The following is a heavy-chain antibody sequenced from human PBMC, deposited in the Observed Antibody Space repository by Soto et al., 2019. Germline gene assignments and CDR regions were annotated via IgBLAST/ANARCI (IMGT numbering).Heavy chain of an antibody. V-gene: IGHV1-69*01. CDR2: IIPIFGTA. J-gene: IGHJ4*02. CDR1: GGTFSSYA. CDR3: ARENPDYGDHVADY. D-gene: IGHD4-17*01. Sequence: QVQLVQSGAEVKKPGSSVKVSCKASGGTFSSYAISWVRQAPGQGLEWMGGIIPIFGTANYAQKFQGRVTITADESTSTPYRELSSLRSEDTAVYYWARENPDYGDHVADYWGQGTLVTVSS.